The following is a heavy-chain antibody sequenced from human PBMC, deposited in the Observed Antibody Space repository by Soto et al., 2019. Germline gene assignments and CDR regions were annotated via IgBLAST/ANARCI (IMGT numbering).Heavy chain of an antibody. CDR3: ARDHRPVGVGATYRYYYYGMDV. CDR2: IYYSGST. CDR1: GGSVSSGSYY. J-gene: IGHJ6*02. Sequence: SETLSLTCTVSGGSVSSGSYYWSWIRQPPGKGLEWIGYIYYSGSTNYNPSLKSRVTISVDTSKNQFSLKLSSVTAADTAVYYCARDHRPVGVGATYRYYYYGMDVWGQGTTVTVSS. D-gene: IGHD1-26*01. V-gene: IGHV4-61*01.